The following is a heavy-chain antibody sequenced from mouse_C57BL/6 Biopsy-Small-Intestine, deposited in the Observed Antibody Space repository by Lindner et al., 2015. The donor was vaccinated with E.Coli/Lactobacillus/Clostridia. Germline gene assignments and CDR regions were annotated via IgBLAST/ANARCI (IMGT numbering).Heavy chain of an antibody. CDR2: ISGYNGNA. CDR1: GDTFHHVM. CDR3: ARVGATLSPYFGMDV. J-gene: IGHJ1*01. Sequence: SVKVSCKASGDTFHHVMISTGCDRPQDTGVEWMGWISGYNGNANYAQKLQGRVTMTTDTSTSTAYMELRSLTSDDTAVYYCARVGATLSPYFGMDVWGQGTTVTVSS. V-gene: IGHV1-84*02. D-gene: IGHD1-1*01.